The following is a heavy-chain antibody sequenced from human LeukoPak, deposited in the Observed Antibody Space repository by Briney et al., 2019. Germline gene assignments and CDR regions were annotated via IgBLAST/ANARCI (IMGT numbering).Heavy chain of an antibody. CDR2: LYSGGGT. D-gene: IGHD3-10*02. V-gene: IGHV3-66*01. CDR3: AELGITMIGGV. Sequence: GGSLRLSCAASGFTVSSNYMSWVRQAPGKGLDWVSVLYSGGGTYSADSVMGRFTISRDNAKNSLYLQMNSLRAEDTAVYYCAELGITMIGGVWGKGTTVTISS. J-gene: IGHJ6*04. CDR1: GFTVSSNY.